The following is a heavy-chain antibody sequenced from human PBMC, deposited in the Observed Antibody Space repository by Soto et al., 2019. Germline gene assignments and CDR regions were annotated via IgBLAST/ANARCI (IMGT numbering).Heavy chain of an antibody. CDR1: GFPFSRYD. V-gene: IGHV3-33*06. Sequence: GGSLRLSXAASGFPFSRYDMHRVRQAPGKGLEWVAVLWFDGSNEYYADSVQGRFTISRDNSKNTLYLQMDSLRAEDTAVYYCAKVLYASESFDSEEAPYGMDVWGQGTTVTVSS. D-gene: IGHD3-10*01. CDR2: LWFDGSNE. J-gene: IGHJ6*02. CDR3: AKVLYASESFDSEEAPYGMDV.